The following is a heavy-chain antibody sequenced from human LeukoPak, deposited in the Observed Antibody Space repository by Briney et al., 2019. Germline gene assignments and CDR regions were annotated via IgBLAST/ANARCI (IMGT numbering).Heavy chain of an antibody. D-gene: IGHD4-17*01. J-gene: IGHJ4*02. CDR3: AKPTHDYVGGYDY. Sequence: PGGSLRLSCAASGFTFSSYGMHWVRQAPGKGLEWVAFIRYDGSNKYYADSVKGRFTISRDNSKNTLYLQMNSLRAEDTAVYYCAKPTHDYVGGYDYWGQGTLVTVSS. V-gene: IGHV3-30*02. CDR2: IRYDGSNK. CDR1: GFTFSSYG.